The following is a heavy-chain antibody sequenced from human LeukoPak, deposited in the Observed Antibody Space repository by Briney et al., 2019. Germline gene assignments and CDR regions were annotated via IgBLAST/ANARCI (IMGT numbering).Heavy chain of an antibody. CDR2: ISSSSSYI. D-gene: IGHD3-22*01. J-gene: IGHJ4*02. V-gene: IGHV3-21*01. CDR1: GFTFSSYS. CDR3: ARDFLYYDSSGYPGCY. Sequence: GGSLRLSCAASGFTFSSYSMNWVRQAPGKGLEWVSSISSSSSYIYYADSVKGRFTISRDNAKNSLYLRMNSLRAEDTAVYYCARDFLYYDSSGYPGCYWGQGTLVTVSS.